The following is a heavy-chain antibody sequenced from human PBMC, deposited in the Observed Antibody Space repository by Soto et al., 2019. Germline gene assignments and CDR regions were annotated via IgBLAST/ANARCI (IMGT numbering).Heavy chain of an antibody. CDR1: GFTFSSYA. V-gene: IGHV3-23*01. Sequence: EVQLLESGGGLVQPGGSLRLSCAASGFTFSSYAMSWVRQAPGKGLEWVSAISGSGGSTYYADSVKGRFTISRDNSKNTRYLQMNSLRAEDTAVYYCAKDMEDYDYIWGSYRNHLQTPTDYWGQGTLVTVSS. CDR3: AKDMEDYDYIWGSYRNHLQTPTDY. D-gene: IGHD3-16*02. CDR2: ISGSGGST. J-gene: IGHJ4*02.